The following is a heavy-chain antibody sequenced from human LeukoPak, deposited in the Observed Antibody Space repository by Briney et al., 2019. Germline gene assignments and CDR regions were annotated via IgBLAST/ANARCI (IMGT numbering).Heavy chain of an antibody. CDR3: ARDRGLWNYVLFY. J-gene: IGHJ4*02. V-gene: IGHV1-69*05. Sequence: SVKVSCKASGGTFSGYAISWVRQAPGQGLEWMGGIIPIFGTANYAQKFQGRVTITTDESTSTAYMELSSLRSEDTAVYYCARDRGLWNYVLFYWGQGTLVTVSS. CDR2: IIPIFGTA. CDR1: GGTFSGYA. D-gene: IGHD1-7*01.